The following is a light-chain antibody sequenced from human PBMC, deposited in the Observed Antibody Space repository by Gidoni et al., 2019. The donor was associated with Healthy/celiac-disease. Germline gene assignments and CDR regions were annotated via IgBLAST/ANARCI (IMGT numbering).Light chain of an antibody. CDR3: SSYTSSSTSYV. V-gene: IGLV2-14*01. Sequence: QSALTQPASVSGSPGRSITISCTGTRSDVGGYNYVSWYRQHPGKAPKLMIYEVSNRPSGVSNRFSGSKSGNTASLTISGLQAEDEAHYYCSSYTSSSTSYVFGTGTKVTVL. CDR2: EVS. J-gene: IGLJ1*01. CDR1: RSDVGGYNY.